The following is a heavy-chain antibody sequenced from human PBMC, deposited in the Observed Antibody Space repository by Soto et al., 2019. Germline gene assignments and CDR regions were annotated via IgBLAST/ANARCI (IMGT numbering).Heavy chain of an antibody. D-gene: IGHD3-3*01. V-gene: IGHV1-2*02. CDR1: GYTFNGYY. J-gene: IGHJ4*02. CDR3: ARETPTVGDVWSGYLFDN. CDR2: INSDSGGT. Sequence: QVQLVQSGAEVKKPGASVKVSCKASGYTFNGYYMHWVRQAPGQGLEWMGWINSDSGGTKYAQKFQGRVTMTSDMSNSTACMERGRLRSDDTAVYYCARETPTVGDVWSGYLFDNWGQGTLVTVAS.